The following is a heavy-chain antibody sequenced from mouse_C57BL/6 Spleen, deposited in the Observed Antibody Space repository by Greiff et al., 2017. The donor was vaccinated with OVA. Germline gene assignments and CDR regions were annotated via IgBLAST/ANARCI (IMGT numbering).Heavy chain of an antibody. CDR3: ARHSVDSFDY. CDR2: ISSGGSYT. V-gene: IGHV5-6*01. J-gene: IGHJ2*01. Sequence: EVKLMESGGDLVKPGGSLKLSCAASGFTFSSYGMSWVRQTPDKRLEWVATISSGGSYTYYPDSVKGRFTISRDNAKNTLYLQMSSLKSEDTAMYYCARHSVDSFDYWGQGTTLTVSS. CDR1: GFTFSSYG. D-gene: IGHD1-1*02.